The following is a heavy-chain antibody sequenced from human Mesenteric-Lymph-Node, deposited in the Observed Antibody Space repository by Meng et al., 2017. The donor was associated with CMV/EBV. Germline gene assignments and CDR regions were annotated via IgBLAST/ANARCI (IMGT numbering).Heavy chain of an antibody. CDR1: YY. Sequence: YYWNWIRQPPGKGLAWIGEVDHSGNTNYNSSLKSRVTLSVDTSKNQFSLNLNSVTAADTAVYYCARGVGDVAVVPPGVGGSRGYFDYWGQGNLVTVSS. CDR2: VDHSGNT. V-gene: IGHV4-34*01. J-gene: IGHJ4*02. CDR3: ARGVGDVAVVPPGVGGSRGYFDY. D-gene: IGHD2-2*01.